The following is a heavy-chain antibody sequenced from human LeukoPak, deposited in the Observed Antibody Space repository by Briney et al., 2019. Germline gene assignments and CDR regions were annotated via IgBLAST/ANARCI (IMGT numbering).Heavy chain of an antibody. CDR3: ARASGGDGSGSL. CDR2: TYYRSKWYN. J-gene: IGHJ4*02. Sequence: SQTLSLTCAISGDSVSSNSAGWNWIRQSPSRGLEWLGRTYYRSKWYNDFAPSVGNRITINPDTSKNQFSLNLSSVTAADTAMYYCARASGGDGSGSLWGQGTLVTVSS. CDR1: GDSVSSNSAG. D-gene: IGHD3-10*01. V-gene: IGHV6-1*01.